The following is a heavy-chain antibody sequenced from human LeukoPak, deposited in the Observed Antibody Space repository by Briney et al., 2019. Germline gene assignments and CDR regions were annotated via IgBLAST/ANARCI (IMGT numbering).Heavy chain of an antibody. CDR2: IYYSGST. V-gene: IGHV4-59*01. D-gene: IGHD3-10*01. J-gene: IGHJ4*02. CDR3: AREAPDYGSGSYYFDY. Sequence: SETLSLTCTVSGGSISSYYWSRIRQPPGKGLEWIGYIYYSGSTNYNPSLKSRVTISVDTSKNQFSLKLSSVTAADTAVYYCAREAPDYGSGSYYFDYWGQGTLVTVSS. CDR1: GGSISSYY.